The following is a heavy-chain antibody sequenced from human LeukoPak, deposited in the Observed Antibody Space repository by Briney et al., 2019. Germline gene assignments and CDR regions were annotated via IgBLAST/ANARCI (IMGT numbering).Heavy chain of an antibody. CDR2: IYYSGST. CDR1: GGSISSYY. CDR3: ARVSWYYDSSGYYPFLDY. Sequence: SETLSLTCTVSGGSISSYYWSWLRQPPGKGLEWIGYIYYSGSTNYNPSLKSRVTISVDTSKNQFSLKLSSVTAADTAVYYCARVSWYYDSSGYYPFLDYWGQGTLVTVSS. V-gene: IGHV4-59*01. J-gene: IGHJ4*02. D-gene: IGHD3-22*01.